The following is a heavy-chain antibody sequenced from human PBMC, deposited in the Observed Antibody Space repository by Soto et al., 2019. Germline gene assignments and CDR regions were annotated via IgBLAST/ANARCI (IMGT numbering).Heavy chain of an antibody. CDR1: GFTFSSYA. CDR3: AKAAHFWSGYYLWFDP. D-gene: IGHD3-3*02. Sequence: GGSLRLSCAASGFTFSSYAMSWVRQAPGKGLEWVSAISGSGGSTYYADSVKGRFTISRDNSKNTLYLQMNSLRAEDTAVYYCAKAAHFWSGYYLWFDPWGQGTLFTVSS. CDR2: ISGSGGST. V-gene: IGHV3-23*01. J-gene: IGHJ5*02.